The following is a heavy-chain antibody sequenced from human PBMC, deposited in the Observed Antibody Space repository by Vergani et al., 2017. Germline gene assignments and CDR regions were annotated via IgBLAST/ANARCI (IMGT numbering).Heavy chain of an antibody. D-gene: IGHD2-21*02. Sequence: QLQLQESGPGLVKPSETLSLTCTVSGGSISSSSYYWGWIRQPPGKGLEWIGTIYYSGSTYDNPSLKRRVTISVDTSKNQFSLKLSSVTAADTAVYYCARQYCGGDCDRPDYYYYGMDVWGQGTTVTVSS. CDR1: GGSISSSSYY. CDR2: IYYSGST. J-gene: IGHJ6*02. CDR3: ARQYCGGDCDRPDYYYYGMDV. V-gene: IGHV4-39*01.